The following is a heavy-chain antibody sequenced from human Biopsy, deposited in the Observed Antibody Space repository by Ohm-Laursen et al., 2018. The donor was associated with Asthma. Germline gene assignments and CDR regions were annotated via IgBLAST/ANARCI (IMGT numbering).Heavy chain of an antibody. CDR1: GFSFSEFV. CDR3: ASQSSGPDFWSGYYYFDY. Sequence: SLRLPCSASGFSFSEFVMHWVRQAPGKGLEWVAVISYDGSNKYYADSVKGRFTISRDNSKNTLYLQMNSLRAEDTAVYYCASQSSGPDFWSGYYYFDYWGQGTLVTVSS. D-gene: IGHD3-3*01. CDR2: ISYDGSNK. V-gene: IGHV3-30*03. J-gene: IGHJ4*02.